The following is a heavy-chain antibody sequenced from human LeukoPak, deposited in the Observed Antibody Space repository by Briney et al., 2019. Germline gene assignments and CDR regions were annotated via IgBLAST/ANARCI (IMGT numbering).Heavy chain of an antibody. CDR1: GFTFSSYS. CDR3: ASDLLNYYDSSGYFGVDY. J-gene: IGHJ4*02. Sequence: GGSLRLSCAASGFTFSSYSMSWVRQAPGKGLEWVSSISSSSSYIYYADSVKGRFTISRDNAKNSLYLQMNSLRAEDTAVYYCASDLLNYYDSSGYFGVDYWGQGTLVTVSS. D-gene: IGHD3-22*01. V-gene: IGHV3-21*01. CDR2: ISSSSSYI.